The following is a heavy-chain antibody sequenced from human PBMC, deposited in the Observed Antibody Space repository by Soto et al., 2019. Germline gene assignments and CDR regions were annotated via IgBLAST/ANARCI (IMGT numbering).Heavy chain of an antibody. D-gene: IGHD3-9*01. CDR3: ASAGSPYDILTGYLTGCSIYPKYGMDV. CDR1: GYTFTSYY. CDR2: INPSGGST. V-gene: IGHV1-46*01. Sequence: QVQLVQSGAEVKKPGASVKVSCKASGYTFTSYYMHWVRQAPGQGLEWMGIINPSGGSTSYAQKFQGRVTMTRDTSTSTVYMELSSLRSEDTAVYYCASAGSPYDILTGYLTGCSIYPKYGMDVWVQGTTVTVSS. J-gene: IGHJ6*02.